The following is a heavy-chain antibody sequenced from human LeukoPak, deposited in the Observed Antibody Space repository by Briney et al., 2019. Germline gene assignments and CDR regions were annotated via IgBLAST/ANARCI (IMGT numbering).Heavy chain of an antibody. Sequence: PSETLALICRVSFDSIKSRYYYGGWIRQPPGKGLEWIGYIHATGSTSYNPSLQSRLTISVDQANNHFSLNRRSVNAADTALYYCAGHGSVRSPLGPWGQGTLVTVSS. D-gene: IGHD3-10*01. CDR1: FDSIKSRYYY. CDR3: AGHGSVRSPLGP. V-gene: IGHV4-61*05. CDR2: IHATGST. J-gene: IGHJ5*02.